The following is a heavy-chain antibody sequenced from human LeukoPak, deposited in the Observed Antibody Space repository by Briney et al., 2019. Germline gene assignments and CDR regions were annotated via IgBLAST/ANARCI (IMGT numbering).Heavy chain of an antibody. V-gene: IGHV3-48*04. J-gene: IGHJ6*02. D-gene: IGHD2-2*01. CDR3: ARDQESKYQLLLDYYYYGMDV. CDR2: ISTTGSTI. CDR1: GFIFSSYS. Sequence: GGSLRLSCAASGFIFSSYSMNWVRQAPGKGLEWVSYISTTGSTIYYADSVKGRFTISRDNAKNTLYLQMNSLRAEDTAVYCCARDQESKYQLLLDYYYYGMDVWGQGTTVTVSS.